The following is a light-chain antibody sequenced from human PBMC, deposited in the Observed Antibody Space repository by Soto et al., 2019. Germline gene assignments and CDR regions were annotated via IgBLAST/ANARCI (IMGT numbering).Light chain of an antibody. J-gene: IGKJ5*01. CDR3: QQYGYSPIT. CDR1: QSVSSSH. V-gene: IGKV3-20*01. CDR2: AAS. Sequence: EIVITQSPATLSVSPGDTATLSCRASQSVSSSHLSWYQHKPGQAPRLLIYAASSRATGSPDRFSGGGSGTDFTLTISRLEPEDFAVYYCQQYGYSPITFGQGTRLEIK.